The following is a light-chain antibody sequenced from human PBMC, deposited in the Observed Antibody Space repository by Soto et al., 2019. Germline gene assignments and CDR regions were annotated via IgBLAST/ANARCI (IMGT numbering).Light chain of an antibody. Sequence: SYELTHPPSVSVSPGQTASITCSGDKLGDKYACWYQQKPGQSPVLVIYRDNKRPSGIPERFSGSNSGNTATLTISGTQAMDEADYYCQAWDSSTVVFGGGTKLTVL. CDR2: RDN. V-gene: IGLV3-1*01. J-gene: IGLJ2*01. CDR3: QAWDSSTVV. CDR1: KLGDKY.